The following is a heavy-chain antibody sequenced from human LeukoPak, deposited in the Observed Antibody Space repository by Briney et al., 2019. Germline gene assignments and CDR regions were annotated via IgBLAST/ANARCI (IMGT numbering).Heavy chain of an antibody. CDR2: IYPGDSDT. Sequence: GESLKISCKGSGYSFTSYWIGWVRQLPGKGLKWMGIIYPGDSDTRYSPSFQGQVTISADKSISTAYLQWSSLKASDTAMYYCASPKEGGGGYCSGGSCYTSTNAFDIWGQGTMVTVSS. D-gene: IGHD2-15*01. V-gene: IGHV5-51*01. J-gene: IGHJ3*02. CDR1: GYSFTSYW. CDR3: ASPKEGGGGYCSGGSCYTSTNAFDI.